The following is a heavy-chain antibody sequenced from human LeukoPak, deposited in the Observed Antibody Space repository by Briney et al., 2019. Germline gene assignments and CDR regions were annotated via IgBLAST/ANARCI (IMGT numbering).Heavy chain of an antibody. CDR2: FDPEDDDPEHDET. D-gene: IGHD3-9*01. V-gene: IGHV1-24*01. J-gene: IGHJ4*02. Sequence: ASVKVSCKVSGYTLTELSIHWVRQAPGKGPEWMGHFDPEDDDPEHDETMYAQKSQGRVTLTEDKSTDTAYKELSSLRSEDTAVYYCARGYTYYDILTGYFVRVPVSDFDYWGQGTLVTVSS. CDR3: ARGYTYYDILTGYFVRVPVSDFDY. CDR1: GYTLTELS.